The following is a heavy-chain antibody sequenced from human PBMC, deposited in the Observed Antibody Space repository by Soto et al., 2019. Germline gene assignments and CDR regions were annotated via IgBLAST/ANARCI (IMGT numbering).Heavy chain of an antibody. CDR1: GFTFSSYA. V-gene: IGHV3-23*01. CDR2: ISGSGGST. CDR3: ATGDMGYYHGIAV. D-gene: IGHD7-27*01. Sequence: PGGSLRLSCAASGFTFSSYAMSWVRQAPGKGLEWVSAISGSGGSTYYADSVKGRFTISRDNSKNTLYLQMNSLRAEDTAVYYCATGDMGYYHGIAVWGQRTTVTVSS. J-gene: IGHJ6*02.